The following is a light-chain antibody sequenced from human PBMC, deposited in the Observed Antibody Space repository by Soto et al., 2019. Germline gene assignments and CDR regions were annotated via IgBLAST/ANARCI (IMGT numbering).Light chain of an antibody. CDR3: SSYTSSGNDV. CDR1: SSDFGGYNY. V-gene: IGLV2-14*03. Sequence: QSALTQPASVSGSPGQSSAISCTGSSSDFGGYNYVSWYQHHPGKAPKLMIYDVTNRPSGVSDRFSGSKSGNTASLTISGLQAEDESDYYCSSYTSSGNDVFRTGTNVTVL. J-gene: IGLJ1*01. CDR2: DVT.